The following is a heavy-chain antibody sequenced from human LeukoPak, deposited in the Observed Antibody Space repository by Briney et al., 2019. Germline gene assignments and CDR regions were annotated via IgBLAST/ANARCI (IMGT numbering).Heavy chain of an antibody. V-gene: IGHV4-39*07. CDR2: IYYSGST. J-gene: IGHJ5*02. CDR3: ARDHAGGYYYVSFDP. Sequence: SETLSLTCTVSGGSISSSSYYWGWIRQPPGKGLEWIGSIYYSGSTYYNPSLKSRVTISVDTSKNQFSLKLSSVTAADTAVYYCARDHAGGYYYVSFDPWGQGTLVTVSS. CDR1: GGSISSSSYY. D-gene: IGHD3-22*01.